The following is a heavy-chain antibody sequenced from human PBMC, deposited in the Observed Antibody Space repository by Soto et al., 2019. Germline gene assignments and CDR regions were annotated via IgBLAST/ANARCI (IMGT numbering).Heavy chain of an antibody. CDR2: INPESTTI. Sequence: ELQFVEPWVGLVQPGGSLRLSCVASGISSHWMHWVRQAPGKGLVWVSRINPESTTINYADSVKGRFSIARDNAKDTLYLQMNSLRAEDTAVYYCARGAYGEPVDSWGQGTLVTVSS. D-gene: IGHD4-17*01. CDR1: GISSHW. CDR3: ARGAYGEPVDS. J-gene: IGHJ4*02. V-gene: IGHV3-74*01.